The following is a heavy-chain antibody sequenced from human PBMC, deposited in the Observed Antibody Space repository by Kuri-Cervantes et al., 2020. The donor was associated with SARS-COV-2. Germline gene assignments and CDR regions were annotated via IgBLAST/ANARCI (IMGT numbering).Heavy chain of an antibody. V-gene: IGHV3-23*01. CDR2: ISGSGGST. CDR1: GFTFSSYA. CDR3: AKPSSSSLNYYYMDV. Sequence: GGSLRLSCAASGFTFSSYAMSWVRQAPGKGLEWVSAISGSGGSTYYADSVKGRFTISRDNSKNTLYLQMNSLRAEDTAVYYCAKPSSSSLNYYYMDVWGKGTTVTVSS. J-gene: IGHJ6*03. D-gene: IGHD6-6*01.